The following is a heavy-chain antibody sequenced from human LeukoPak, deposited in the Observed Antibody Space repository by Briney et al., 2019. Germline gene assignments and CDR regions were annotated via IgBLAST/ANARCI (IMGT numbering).Heavy chain of an antibody. CDR1: GGSISSSSYY. Sequence: SETLSLTCTVSGGSISSSSYYWGWTRQPPGRWLEWIGSIYYSGSTYYNPSLKSRVTISVDTSKNQFSLKLSSVTAADTAVYYCARRGPYYDFWSGYQNNWFDPWGQGTLVTVSS. CDR2: IYYSGST. D-gene: IGHD3-3*01. V-gene: IGHV4-39*01. J-gene: IGHJ5*02. CDR3: ARRGPYYDFWSGYQNNWFDP.